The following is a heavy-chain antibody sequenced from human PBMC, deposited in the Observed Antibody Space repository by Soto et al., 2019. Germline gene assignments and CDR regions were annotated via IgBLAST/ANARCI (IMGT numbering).Heavy chain of an antibody. Sequence: PSVKVSCNASGGTFSSYAISWVRQAPGQGLEWMGWISAYNGNTNYAQKLQGRVTMTTDTSTSTAYMELRSLRSDDTAVYYCARAPRSSWYAPWGQGTLVTVSS. J-gene: IGHJ5*02. V-gene: IGHV1-18*01. CDR2: ISAYNGNT. D-gene: IGHD6-13*01. CDR1: GGTFSSYA. CDR3: ARAPRSSWYAP.